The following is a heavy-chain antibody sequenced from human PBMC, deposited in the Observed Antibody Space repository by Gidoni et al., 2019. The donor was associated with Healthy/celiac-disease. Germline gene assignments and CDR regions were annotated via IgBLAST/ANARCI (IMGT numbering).Heavy chain of an antibody. J-gene: IGHJ6*02. CDR3: ARDSYSNYPDYYYGMDV. D-gene: IGHD4-4*01. CDR1: GFTFSSYG. CDR2: IWYDGSNK. Sequence: QVQLVESGGGVVQPGRSLRLSCAASGFTFSSYGMHWVRQAPGKGLEWVAVIWYDGSNKYYADSVKGRFTISRDNSKNTLYLQMNSLRAEDTAVYYCARDSYSNYPDYYYGMDVWGQGTTVTVSS. V-gene: IGHV3-33*01.